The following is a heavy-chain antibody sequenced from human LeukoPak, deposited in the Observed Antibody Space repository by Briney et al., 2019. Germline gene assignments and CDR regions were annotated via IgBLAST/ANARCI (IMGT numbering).Heavy chain of an antibody. D-gene: IGHD1-14*01. Sequence: GGSLRLSCAGAGLTFGGYGMHWFRQTPGKGLEWVAVIAYDGSRAFYADSVKGRFTISRDNSKNTMSVQMDDLRAEDTAVYYCTRYNNDHFDYWGQGTLVTVSS. CDR1: GLTFGGYG. V-gene: IGHV3-33*01. J-gene: IGHJ4*02. CDR2: IAYDGSRA. CDR3: TRYNNDHFDY.